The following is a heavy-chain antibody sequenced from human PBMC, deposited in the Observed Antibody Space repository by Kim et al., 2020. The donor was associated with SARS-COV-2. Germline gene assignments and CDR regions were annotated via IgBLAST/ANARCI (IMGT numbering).Heavy chain of an antibody. CDR1: GFTFSSYA. CDR3: ATVDGALRFLEWLSI. D-gene: IGHD3-3*01. V-gene: IGHV3-23*01. CDR2: ISGSGGST. J-gene: IGHJ4*02. Sequence: GGSLSLSCAASGFTFSSYAMSWVRQAPGKGLEWVSAISGSGGSTYYADSVKGRFTISRDNSKNTLYLQMNSLRAEDTAVYYCATVDGALRFLEWLSIWGQGTLVTVSS.